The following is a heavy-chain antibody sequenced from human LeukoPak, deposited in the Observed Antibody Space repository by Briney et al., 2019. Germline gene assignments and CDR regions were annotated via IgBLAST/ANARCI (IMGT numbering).Heavy chain of an antibody. CDR2: IKQDGSEK. J-gene: IGHJ2*01. V-gene: IGHV3-7*03. Sequence: GGSLRLSCAASGFTHSSYWMSWVRQAPGKGVEWVANIKQDGSEKYYVDSVKGRFIISRDNAKNSLSLQMNNLRAEDTAVYYCARDGSGWYGNWYFDLWGLGTLVTVSS. CDR3: ARDGSGWYGNWYFDL. CDR1: GFTHSSYW. D-gene: IGHD6-19*01.